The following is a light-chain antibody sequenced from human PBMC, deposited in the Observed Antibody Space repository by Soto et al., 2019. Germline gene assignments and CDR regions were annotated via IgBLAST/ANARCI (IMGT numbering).Light chain of an antibody. J-gene: IGKJ2*01. Sequence: EIVMTQSPATLSVSPGERATLSCRASQSVSSLAWYQQKPGQTPRLLIYAASTRATGMPARFSGSGSGTEFTLTISSLQSEDFAVYYCQQYDNWPHTVGQGTKLEIK. CDR1: QSVSS. V-gene: IGKV3D-15*01. CDR3: QQYDNWPHT. CDR2: AAS.